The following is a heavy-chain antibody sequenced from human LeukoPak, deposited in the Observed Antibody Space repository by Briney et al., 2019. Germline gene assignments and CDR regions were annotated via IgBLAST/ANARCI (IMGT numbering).Heavy chain of an antibody. Sequence: GGSLRLSCIGSGSTISSNYMTWVRQAPGKGLEWISVIYSGDKTYYADSVKGRFTVSRDNSRTTLYLQMNSVRAEDTAVYYCASSAAGFWGQGTLVTVSS. CDR2: IYSGDKT. J-gene: IGHJ4*02. CDR3: ASSAAGF. V-gene: IGHV3-66*01. CDR1: GSTISSNY.